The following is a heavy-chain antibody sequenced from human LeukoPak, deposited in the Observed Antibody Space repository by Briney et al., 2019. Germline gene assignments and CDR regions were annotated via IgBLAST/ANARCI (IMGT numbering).Heavy chain of an antibody. V-gene: IGHV5-51*01. D-gene: IGHD2-15*01. Sequence: GESLKVSCKGSGYSINNYWIAWVRQLPGKGLEWMGIIYPADSDIRYSPSFQGQVTISADKSISTAYLQWNSLKASDTSMYYCARQEYCSGASCYTWFDPWGQGTLVTVSS. CDR3: ARQEYCSGASCYTWFDP. J-gene: IGHJ5*02. CDR1: GYSINNYW. CDR2: IYPADSDI.